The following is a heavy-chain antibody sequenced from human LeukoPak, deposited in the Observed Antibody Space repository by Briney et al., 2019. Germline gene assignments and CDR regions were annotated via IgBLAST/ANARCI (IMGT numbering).Heavy chain of an antibody. D-gene: IGHD2/OR15-2a*01. V-gene: IGHV4-59*08. CDR1: GDSISNFY. Sequence: SETLSLTCSVSGDSISNFYWNWIRQPPGXRLEWIGNIHYSGNSNYNPSLQSRVTISIDTSRKQLFLKLTSVTAADTAVYYCAGHHPRNTVDFWGQGTLVTVSS. CDR2: IHYSGNS. CDR3: AGHHPRNTVDF. J-gene: IGHJ4*02.